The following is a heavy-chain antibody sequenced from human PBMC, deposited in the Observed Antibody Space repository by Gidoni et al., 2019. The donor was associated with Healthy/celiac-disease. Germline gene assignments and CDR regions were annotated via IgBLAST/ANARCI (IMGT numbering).Heavy chain of an antibody. Sequence: EVQLLESGGGLVQPGGSLRLSCAASGFTFSSYAMSWVRQAPGKGMEWVSAISGSGGSTYYADSVKGRFTISRDNSKNTLYLQMNSLRAEDTAVYYCAKTRYRVGATPEPHWFDPWGQGTLVTVSS. V-gene: IGHV3-23*01. CDR2: ISGSGGST. D-gene: IGHD1-26*01. J-gene: IGHJ5*02. CDR3: AKTRYRVGATPEPHWFDP. CDR1: GFTFSSYA.